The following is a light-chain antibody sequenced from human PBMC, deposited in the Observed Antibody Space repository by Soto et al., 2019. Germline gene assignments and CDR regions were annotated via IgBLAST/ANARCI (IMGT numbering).Light chain of an antibody. CDR3: QQYNNWPPWT. Sequence: EIVMTQSPATLSVSPGERATLSCRASQSVSNNLAWYQQKPGQAPRLLIYDASIRATGIPARFSGSGSGTEFTLTISSLQSEDFAVYYCQQYNNWPPWTFGQGTKVEIK. CDR2: DAS. V-gene: IGKV3-15*01. CDR1: QSVSNN. J-gene: IGKJ1*01.